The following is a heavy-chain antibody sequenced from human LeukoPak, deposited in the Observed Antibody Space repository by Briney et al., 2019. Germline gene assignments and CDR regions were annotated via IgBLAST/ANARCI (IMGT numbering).Heavy chain of an antibody. CDR3: ARGGDYGDLRYFDY. J-gene: IGHJ4*02. D-gene: IGHD4-17*01. CDR1: GVSINNYY. Sequence: SATLSLTCTVSGVSINNYYWSWIRQPPGKGLEWIGYIYYRGSTTYNPSLKSRVTFSVDTSTNQFSLKLNSVTAADTAVYYCARGGDYGDLRYFDYWGQGTLVTVSS. V-gene: IGHV4-59*01. CDR2: IYYRGST.